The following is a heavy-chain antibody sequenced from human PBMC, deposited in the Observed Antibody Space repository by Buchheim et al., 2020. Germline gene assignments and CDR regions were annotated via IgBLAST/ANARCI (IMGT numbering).Heavy chain of an antibody. CDR1: GFTFNNYA. J-gene: IGHJ4*02. CDR2: ISGSGGST. V-gene: IGHV3-23*01. Sequence: EVQVLESGGGLVQPGGSLRLSCAASGFTFNNYAMSWVRQAPGKGLEWVSAISGSGGSTYYADSVQGRFTISRDNSKNKLYLQMNRLRAEDTAVYYCAKVGYRSSWFFDYWGQGTL. D-gene: IGHD6-13*01. CDR3: AKVGYRSSWFFDY.